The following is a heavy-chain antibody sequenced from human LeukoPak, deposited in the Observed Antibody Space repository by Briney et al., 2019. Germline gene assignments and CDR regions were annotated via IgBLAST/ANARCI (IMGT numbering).Heavy chain of an antibody. Sequence: ASVKVSCKASGGTFSSYAISWVRQAPGQGLEWMGRIIPILGIANYAQKFQGRVTITADKSTSTAYMELSSLRSEDTAVYYCARGVAVAEQRWFDPWGQGTLVTVSS. CDR1: GGTFSSYA. J-gene: IGHJ5*02. D-gene: IGHD6-19*01. CDR3: ARGVAVAEQRWFDP. CDR2: IIPILGIA. V-gene: IGHV1-69*04.